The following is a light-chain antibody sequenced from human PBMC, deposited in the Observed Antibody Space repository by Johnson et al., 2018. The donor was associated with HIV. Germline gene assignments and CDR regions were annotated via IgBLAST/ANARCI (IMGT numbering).Light chain of an antibody. CDR3: GTWDSSLSALYV. V-gene: IGLV1-51*02. CDR2: ENN. CDR1: SSNIGNSY. Sequence: QAVLTQPPSVSAAPGQKVTISCSGSSSNIGNSYVSWYQQLPGTAPKLLIYENNKRPSGIPDRFSGSKSGTSATLGITGLQTGDEADYYCGTWDSSLSALYVFGTGTTITVL. J-gene: IGLJ1*01.